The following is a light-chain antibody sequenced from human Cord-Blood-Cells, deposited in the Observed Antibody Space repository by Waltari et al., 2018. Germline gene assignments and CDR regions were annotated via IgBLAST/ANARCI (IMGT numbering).Light chain of an antibody. Sequence: DIQMTQSPSSPSASVGDSVTITRRASQSSRSYLNWYQKKPGKAPKLLIYAASSLQRGVPSRFSGSGSGTYFTVTISSLQPEDFATYYCQQSYSTPLTFGGGTKVEIK. CDR3: QQSYSTPLT. J-gene: IGKJ4*01. CDR1: QSSRSY. CDR2: AAS. V-gene: IGKV1-39*01.